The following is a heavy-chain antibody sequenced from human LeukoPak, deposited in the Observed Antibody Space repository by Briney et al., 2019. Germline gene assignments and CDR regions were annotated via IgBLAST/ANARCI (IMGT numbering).Heavy chain of an antibody. CDR1: GFTLSNYG. CDR2: IRYDGTNK. J-gene: IGHJ4*02. Sequence: SGESLRLSCAASGFTLSNYGMHWVRQAPGKGLEWVALIRYDGTNKNYAASVKGRFTISRDNSKNTLYLQMNSLRAEDTAFYFCARENGHIYGYAFLDQWGQGTLVTVSS. V-gene: IGHV3-30*02. CDR3: ARENGHIYGYAFLDQ. D-gene: IGHD5-18*01.